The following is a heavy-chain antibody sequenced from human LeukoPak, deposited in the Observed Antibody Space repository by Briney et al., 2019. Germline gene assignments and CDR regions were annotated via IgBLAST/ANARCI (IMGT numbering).Heavy chain of an antibody. CDR3: VDWSPCSGGSCRSGAFDI. CDR1: GGSISSSSYY. Sequence: SETLSLTCTVSGGSISSSSYYWGWIRQPPGKGLEWIGSIYYSGSTYYNPSLKSRVTISVDTSKNQFSLKLSSVTAADTAVYYCVDWSPCSGGSCRSGAFDIWGQGTMVTVSS. CDR2: IYYSGST. J-gene: IGHJ3*02. D-gene: IGHD2-15*01. V-gene: IGHV4-39*01.